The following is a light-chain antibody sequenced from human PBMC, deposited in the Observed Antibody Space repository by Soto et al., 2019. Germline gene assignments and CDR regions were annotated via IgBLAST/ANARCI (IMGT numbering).Light chain of an antibody. Sequence: QAVVTQPPSVSGAPGQRVTISCTGSRSNIGAGYDVHWYQQLPGTAPKLLIYGNSNRPSGVPDRFSGSKSGTSASLAITGLQAEDEAEYYCQSYDSSLSGYVVFGGGTKLTVL. CDR1: RSNIGAGYD. CDR2: GNS. J-gene: IGLJ2*01. V-gene: IGLV1-40*01. CDR3: QSYDSSLSGYVV.